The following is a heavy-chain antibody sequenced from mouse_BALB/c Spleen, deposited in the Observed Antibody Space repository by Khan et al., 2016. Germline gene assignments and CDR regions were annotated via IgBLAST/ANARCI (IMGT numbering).Heavy chain of an antibody. V-gene: IGHV12-3*02. CDR1: GFPITSGYY. CDR3: AEARWGYWYVYD. Sequence: VELQESGPGLVKPSQSLFLACSITGFPITSGYYWIWIRQSPGKPLDWMAYITHRGETFYNPSLQSPISIMRETSKNQFFLQLNSVTTEDTAMYYCAEARWGYWYVYDGSAGTAVTFSS. CDR2: ITHRGET. J-gene: IGHJ1*01.